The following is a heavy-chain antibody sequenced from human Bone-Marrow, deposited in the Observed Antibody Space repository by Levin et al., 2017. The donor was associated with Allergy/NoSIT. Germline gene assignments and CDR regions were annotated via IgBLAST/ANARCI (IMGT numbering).Heavy chain of an antibody. CDR3: ARGEIGSSGLFDY. D-gene: IGHD6-19*01. V-gene: IGHV1-69*13. J-gene: IGHJ4*02. CDR1: GGTFSTYT. Sequence: SVKVSCKASGGTFSTYTISWVRQAPGQGLEWMGGIMPIIGTANYAQKFQGRVTINADESTTTAYMELSSLRSEDTAVYYCARGEIGSSGLFDYWGQGTLVTVSS. CDR2: IMPIIGTA.